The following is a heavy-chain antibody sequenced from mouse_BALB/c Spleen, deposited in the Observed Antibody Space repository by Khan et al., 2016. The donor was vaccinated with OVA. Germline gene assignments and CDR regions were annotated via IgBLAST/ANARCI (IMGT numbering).Heavy chain of an antibody. Sequence: QVQLQQPGPELVRPGASVKMSCKASGYTFTSFWIHWVKQRPGQGLEWIGMIDPSKSETRLNQKFKDKATLNVDKSSNTAYMQLSRLTSEDSAVYDCERGGYGSPFAYWGQGTLVTVAA. D-gene: IGHD1-1*01. CDR1: GYTFTSFW. CDR2: IDPSKSET. J-gene: IGHJ3*01. CDR3: ERGGYGSPFAY. V-gene: IGHV1S127*01.